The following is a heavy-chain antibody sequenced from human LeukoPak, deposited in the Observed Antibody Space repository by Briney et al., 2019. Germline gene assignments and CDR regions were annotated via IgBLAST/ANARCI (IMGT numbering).Heavy chain of an antibody. D-gene: IGHD3-22*01. V-gene: IGHV3-23*01. CDR3: AKDPTHYRVWDDYDSTVLSY. Sequence: GGSLRLSCAASGFTFSNNGINWVRQAPGKGLEWVSAISPSGDITYYADPVKGRFTISRDNSKNTLYLQMNSLRAADTAVYYCAKDPTHYRVWDDYDSTVLSYWAQGTLVTVSS. J-gene: IGHJ4*02. CDR2: ISPSGDIT. CDR1: GFTFSNNG.